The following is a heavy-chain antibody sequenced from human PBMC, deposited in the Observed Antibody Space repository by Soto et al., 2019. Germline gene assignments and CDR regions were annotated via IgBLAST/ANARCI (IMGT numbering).Heavy chain of an antibody. D-gene: IGHD6-13*01. V-gene: IGHV1-46*03. J-gene: IGHJ6*02. CDR1: GYTFTSYY. CDR2: INPSGGST. Sequence: ASVKVSCKASGYTFTSYYMHWVRQAPGQGLEWMGIINPSGGSTSYAQKFQGRVTMTRDTSTSTVYMELSSLRSEDTAVYYCARDRWGYSSSYYYYGMDVWGQGTTVTVSS. CDR3: ARDRWGYSSSYYYYGMDV.